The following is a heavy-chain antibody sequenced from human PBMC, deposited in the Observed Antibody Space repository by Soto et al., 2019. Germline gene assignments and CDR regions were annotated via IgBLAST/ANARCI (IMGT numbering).Heavy chain of an antibody. Sequence: GASVKVSCKASGYTFTSYGISWVRQAPGQGLEWMGWISAYNGNTNYAQKLQGRVTMTTDTSTSTAYMELRSLRSDDTAVYYCERALSGYDSRYGMDVWGQGTTVTVSS. V-gene: IGHV1-18*01. CDR2: ISAYNGNT. CDR1: GYTFTSYG. CDR3: ERALSGYDSRYGMDV. D-gene: IGHD5-12*01. J-gene: IGHJ6*02.